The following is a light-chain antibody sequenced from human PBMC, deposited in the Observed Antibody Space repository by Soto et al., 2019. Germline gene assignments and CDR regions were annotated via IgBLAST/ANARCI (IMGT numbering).Light chain of an antibody. CDR1: QSLLHSNGYNY. V-gene: IGKV2-28*01. Sequence: DIVMTQSPLSLPVTPGEPASISCRSSQSLLHSNGYNYLDWYLQKPGQSPQLLIYLGSNRASGVPDRLSGSGSGTDFTLKISRVEAEDVGVYYCMQALQPWPFGQGTKVEI. CDR2: LGS. CDR3: MQALQPWP. J-gene: IGKJ1*01.